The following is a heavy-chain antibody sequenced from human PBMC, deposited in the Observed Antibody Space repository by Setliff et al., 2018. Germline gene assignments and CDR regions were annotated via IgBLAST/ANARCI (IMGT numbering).Heavy chain of an antibody. V-gene: IGHV7-4-1*02. CDR2: INTDTGNP. CDR3: AISRYDFWSGYYFDY. J-gene: IGHJ4*02. Sequence: ASVKVSCKASGYTFTSYAMNWVRQAPGQGLEWMGWINTDTGNPTYAQGFTGRFVFSLDTSVSTAYLQISSLKAEDTAVYYCAISRYDFWSGYYFDYWGQGTLVTVSS. CDR1: GYTFTSYA. D-gene: IGHD3-3*01.